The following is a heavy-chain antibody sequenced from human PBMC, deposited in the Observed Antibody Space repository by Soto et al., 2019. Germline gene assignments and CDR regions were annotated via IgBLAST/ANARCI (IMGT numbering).Heavy chain of an antibody. J-gene: IGHJ4*02. CDR1: VGSFSSGSYY. D-gene: IGHD1-26*01. CDR3: ARDGGGSYYNVDY. V-gene: IGHV4-61*01. Sequence: SLTCTVSVGSFSSGSYYWSWIRQPPGKGLEWIGYIYYSGSTNYNPSLKSRVTISVDTSKNQFSLKLSSVTAADTAVYYCARDGGGSYYNVDYWGQGTLVTVSS. CDR2: IYYSGST.